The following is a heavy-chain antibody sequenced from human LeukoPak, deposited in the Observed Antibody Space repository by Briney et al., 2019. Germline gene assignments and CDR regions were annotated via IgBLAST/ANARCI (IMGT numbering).Heavy chain of an antibody. CDR2: INAGNGNT. Sequence: ASVKVSCTASGYTFTSYGISWVRQAPGQRLEWMGWINAGNGNTKYSQKFQGRVTITRDTSASTAYMELSSLRSEDTAVYYCARDKADYGDAFDIWGQGTMVTVSS. CDR1: GYTFTSYG. J-gene: IGHJ3*02. V-gene: IGHV1-3*01. CDR3: ARDKADYGDAFDI. D-gene: IGHD4-17*01.